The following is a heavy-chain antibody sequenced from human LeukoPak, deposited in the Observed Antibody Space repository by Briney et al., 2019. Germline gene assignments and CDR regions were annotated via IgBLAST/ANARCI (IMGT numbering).Heavy chain of an antibody. J-gene: IGHJ4*02. V-gene: IGHV3-30*02. CDR1: GFTFSSYG. Sequence: GGSLRLSCAASGFTFSSYGMHWVRQAPGKGLEWVAFIRYDGSNKYYADSVKGRFTISRDNSKNTLYLKMNSLRAEDTAVYYCAKDRDLPGEFYFDYWGQGTLVTVSS. CDR3: AKDRDLPGEFYFDY. D-gene: IGHD3-10*01. CDR2: IRYDGSNK.